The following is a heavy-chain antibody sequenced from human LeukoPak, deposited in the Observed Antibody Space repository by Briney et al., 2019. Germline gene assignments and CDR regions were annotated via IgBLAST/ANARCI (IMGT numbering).Heavy chain of an antibody. CDR1: GFTFSNYW. J-gene: IGHJ4*02. V-gene: IGHV3-7*03. CDR2: IKQDGSEE. CDR3: ARDVTPFI. D-gene: IGHD2-15*01. Sequence: GGSLRLSCAASGFTFSNYWMTWVRQAPGKGLEWVANIKQDGSEEYYVDSVKGRFTISRDNTKNSLYLQMNRLRAEDTAVYYCARDVTPFIWGQGTLVTVSS.